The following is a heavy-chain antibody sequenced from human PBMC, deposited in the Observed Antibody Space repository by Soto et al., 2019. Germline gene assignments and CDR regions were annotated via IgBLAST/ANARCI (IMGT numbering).Heavy chain of an antibody. CDR3: ARAGGPYYFDY. D-gene: IGHD2-15*01. Sequence: SETLSLTCTVSGGSISSGDYYWSWIRQPPGKGLEWIGYIYYSGSTYYNPSLKSRVTISVDTSKNQFSLKLSSVTAADTAVYYCARAGGPYYFDYWGQGTLVTVSS. CDR2: IYYSGST. J-gene: IGHJ4*02. V-gene: IGHV4-30-4*01. CDR1: GGSISSGDYY.